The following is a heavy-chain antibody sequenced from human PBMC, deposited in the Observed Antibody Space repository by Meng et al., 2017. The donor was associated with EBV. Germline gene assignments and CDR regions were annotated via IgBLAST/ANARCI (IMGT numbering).Heavy chain of an antibody. D-gene: IGHD5-24*01. CDR2: INHSGST. CDR1: GGSFRGYY. CDR3: ARGRWLQPGSYFDY. J-gene: IGHJ4*02. V-gene: IGHV4-34*01. Sequence: QGHLQEGGEGLLKPSETLSLTCAVYGGSFRGYYWSWIRQPPGKGLEWIGEINHSGSTNYNPSLKSRVTISVDTSKNQFSLKLSSVTAADTAVYYCARGRWLQPGSYFDYWGQGTLVTVPS.